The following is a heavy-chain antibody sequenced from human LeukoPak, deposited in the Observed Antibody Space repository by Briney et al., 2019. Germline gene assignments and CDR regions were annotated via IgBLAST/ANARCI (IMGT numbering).Heavy chain of an antibody. J-gene: IGHJ4*02. CDR1: GFTFSSYG. D-gene: IGHD2/OR15-2a*01. Sequence: PGGSLRLSCAASGFTFSSYGMHWVRQAPGKGLEWVALIWYDGSNKYYTDSVKGRFTISKDNAKNTVYLQMNSLRAEDTAVYYCVSFYETYWGRGTLVTVSS. CDR3: VSFYETY. V-gene: IGHV3-33*03. CDR2: IWYDGSNK.